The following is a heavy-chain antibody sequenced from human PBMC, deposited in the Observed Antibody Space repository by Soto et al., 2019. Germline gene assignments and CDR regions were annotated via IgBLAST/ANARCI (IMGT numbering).Heavy chain of an antibody. Sequence: GASVKVSCKASGYTFTSYYMHWVRQAPGQGLEWMGIINPSGGSTSYAQKFQGRVTMTRDTSTSTVYMELSSLRSEDMAVYYCARASIAARPRCWFDPWGQGTLVTVSS. V-gene: IGHV1-46*03. D-gene: IGHD6-6*01. CDR3: ARASIAARPRCWFDP. J-gene: IGHJ5*02. CDR2: INPSGGST. CDR1: GYTFTSYY.